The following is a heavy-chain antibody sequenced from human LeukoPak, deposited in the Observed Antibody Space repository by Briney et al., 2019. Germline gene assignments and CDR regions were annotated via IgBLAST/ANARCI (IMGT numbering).Heavy chain of an antibody. CDR3: ASLTQPMIVVVA. CDR2: IYYSGST. Sequence: SETLSLTCTVSGGSISSSSYYWGWIRQPPGKGLEWIGSIYYSGSTYYNPSLKSRVTISVDTSKNQFSLKLSSVTAADTAVYYCASLTQPMIVVVAWGQGTLVTVSS. D-gene: IGHD3-22*01. J-gene: IGHJ5*02. CDR1: GGSISSSSYY. V-gene: IGHV4-39*01.